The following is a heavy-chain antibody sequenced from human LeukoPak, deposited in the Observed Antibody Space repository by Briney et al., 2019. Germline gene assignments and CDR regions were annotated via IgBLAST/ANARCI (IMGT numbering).Heavy chain of an antibody. CDR1: GDSVSSNSAA. CDR2: TYYRSKWYN. J-gene: IGHJ4*02. CDR3: ARGSSSWPYYFDY. Sequence: SQTLSLTCAISGDSVSSNSAAWNWIRQSPSRGLEWPGRTYYRSKWYNEYAQSMKSRITINPDTSKNQFSLQLNSVTPEDAAVYYCARGSSSWPYYFDYWGQGTLVTVSS. D-gene: IGHD6-13*01. V-gene: IGHV6-1*01.